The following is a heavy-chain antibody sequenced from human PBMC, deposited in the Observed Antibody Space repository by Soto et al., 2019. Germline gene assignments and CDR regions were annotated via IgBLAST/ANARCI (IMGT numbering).Heavy chain of an antibody. CDR1: GFTFSTYG. Sequence: QVQLVESGGGVVQPGTSLRLSCAASGFTFSTYGMHWVRQAPGKGLEWVAVMSDDGSKKYYADSVKGRFTISRDNSNNTLYLQMNSLRVEDTALYYCAKDRWIHPQGGFGMDVWGQGTTVTVSS. CDR3: AKDRWIHPQGGFGMDV. V-gene: IGHV3-30*18. D-gene: IGHD5-18*01. J-gene: IGHJ6*02. CDR2: MSDDGSKK.